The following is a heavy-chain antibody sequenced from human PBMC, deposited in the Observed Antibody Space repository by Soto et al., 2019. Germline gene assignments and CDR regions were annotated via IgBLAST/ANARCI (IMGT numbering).Heavy chain of an antibody. CDR1: GGSINSGGYY. D-gene: IGHD1-26*01. Sequence: SETLSLTCSVSGGSINSGGYYWGWIRQHPGKGLEWIGYIYYTGYTYYNSSLQSRATISLDASKILFSLRLTSVTAADTAVYFCAGALSLREAAFDIWGRGTMVTVSS. J-gene: IGHJ3*02. CDR3: AGALSLREAAFDI. V-gene: IGHV4-31*03. CDR2: IYYTGYT.